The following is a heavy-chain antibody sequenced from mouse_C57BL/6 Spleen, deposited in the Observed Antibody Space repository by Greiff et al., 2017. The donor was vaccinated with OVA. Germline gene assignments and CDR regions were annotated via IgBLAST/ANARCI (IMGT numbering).Heavy chain of an antibody. V-gene: IGHV1-64*01. CDR1: GYTFTSYW. Sequence: QVQLQQPGAELVKPGASVKLSCKASGYTFTSYWMHWVKQRPGQGLEWIGMIHPNSGSTNYNEKFKSKATLTVAKSSSTAYMQLSSLTSEDSAVDYCARIGVYYDYDEAYWGQGTLVTVSA. CDR2: IHPNSGST. D-gene: IGHD2-4*01. CDR3: ARIGVYYDYDEAY. J-gene: IGHJ3*01.